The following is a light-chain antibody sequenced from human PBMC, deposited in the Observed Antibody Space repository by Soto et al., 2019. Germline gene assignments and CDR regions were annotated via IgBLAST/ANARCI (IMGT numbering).Light chain of an antibody. CDR2: KAS. J-gene: IGKJ2*02. CDR3: QQYNSYSCT. CDR1: QSIGSW. V-gene: IGKV1-5*03. Sequence: DIPMTQSPSTLSASVGDRVTISCRASQSIGSWLAWYQQKPGKAPNLLIYKASSLESGVPSRFSGSGSGTEFTLTISNLQPDDFATYYCQQYNSYSCTFGQGTKLEIK.